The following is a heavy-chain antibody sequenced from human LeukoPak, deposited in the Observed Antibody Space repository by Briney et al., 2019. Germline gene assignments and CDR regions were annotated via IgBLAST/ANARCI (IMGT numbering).Heavy chain of an antibody. J-gene: IGHJ3*02. D-gene: IGHD3-10*01. V-gene: IGHV4-61*02. Sequence: PSQTLSLTCTVSGGSISGGSFYWTWIRQPAGKGLEWIGRIYASGSTNYNSSLKSRVTISVDTSKNQFSLKLSSVTAADTAVYYCARVFGQTPGAFDIWGQGTKVTVSS. CDR3: ARVFGQTPGAFDI. CDR1: GGSISGGSFY. CDR2: IYASGST.